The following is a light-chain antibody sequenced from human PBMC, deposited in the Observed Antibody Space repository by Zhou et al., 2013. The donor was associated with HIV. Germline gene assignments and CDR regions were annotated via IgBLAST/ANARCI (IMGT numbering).Light chain of an antibody. V-gene: IGKV1-NL1*01. CDR3: QKYNSVPFT. CDR2: DAS. CDR1: QGISSA. Sequence: DIQMTQSPSSLSASVGDRVTITCRASQGISSALAWYQQKPGKAPKLLIYDASSLESGVPSRFSGSGSGTHYTLTISSLQPEDFATYYCQKYNSVPFTFGPGTKVDIK. J-gene: IGKJ3*01.